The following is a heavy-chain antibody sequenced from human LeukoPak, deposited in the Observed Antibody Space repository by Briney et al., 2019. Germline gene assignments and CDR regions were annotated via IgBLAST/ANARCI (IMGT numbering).Heavy chain of an antibody. CDR2: INTDGSST. V-gene: IGHV3-74*01. J-gene: IGHJ3*02. CDR1: GFTFSSYW. Sequence: GGSLRLSCAASGFTFSSYWMHWVRQAPGKGLVWVSRINTDGSSTSYADSVKGRFTISRDNAKNTLYLQMNSLRAEDTAVYYCARKMGAATEFRAFDIWGQGTMVTVSS. D-gene: IGHD2-15*01. CDR3: ARKMGAATEFRAFDI.